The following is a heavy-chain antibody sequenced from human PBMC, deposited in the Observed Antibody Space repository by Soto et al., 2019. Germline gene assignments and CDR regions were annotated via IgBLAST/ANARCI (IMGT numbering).Heavy chain of an antibody. CDR3: ARGLKNYYGSDV. V-gene: IGHV3-74*01. CDR1: GFTFNTYW. Sequence: GGSLRLSCVAFGFTFNTYWMHWVRQAPGKGLVWVSRINSDGSSTSCADSVKGRFTISRDNAKNTVYLQMNSLSGEDTALYYCARGLKNYYGSDVWGQGTTVTVS. CDR2: INSDGSST. J-gene: IGHJ6*02.